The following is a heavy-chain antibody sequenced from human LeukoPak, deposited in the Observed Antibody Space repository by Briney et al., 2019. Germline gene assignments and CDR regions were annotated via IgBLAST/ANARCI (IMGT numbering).Heavy chain of an antibody. CDR1: GITLGNYG. V-gene: IGHV3-23*01. D-gene: IGHD3-22*01. CDR3: AKRGVVIRVILVGFHKEAYYFDS. J-gene: IGHJ4*02. CDR2: ISDRGSRT. Sequence: QAGGSLRLSCAVSGITLGNYGMSWVRQAPGKGLEWVAGISDRGSRTNYADSVKGRFTISTDHPKNTLYLQMNSLRAEDTAVYFCAKRGVVIRVILVGFHKEAYYFDSWGQGALVTVSS.